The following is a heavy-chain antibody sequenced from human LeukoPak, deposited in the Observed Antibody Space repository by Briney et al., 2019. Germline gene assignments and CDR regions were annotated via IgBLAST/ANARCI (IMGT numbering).Heavy chain of an antibody. V-gene: IGHV1-2*02. Sequence: ASVKVSCKASGYTFTGYYMHWVRQAPGQGLEWMGWINPNSGGTNYAQKLQGRVTMTTDTSTSTAYMELRSLRSDDTAVYYCASTMRGSSSWYRFEGDYYGMDVWGQGTTVTVSS. D-gene: IGHD6-13*01. CDR3: ASTMRGSSSWYRFEGDYYGMDV. CDR2: INPNSGGT. CDR1: GYTFTGYY. J-gene: IGHJ6*02.